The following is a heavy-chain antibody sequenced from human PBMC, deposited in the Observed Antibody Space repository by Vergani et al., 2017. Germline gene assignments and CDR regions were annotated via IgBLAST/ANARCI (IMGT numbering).Heavy chain of an antibody. CDR3: ATETLKAAAAVGYYYYMDV. J-gene: IGHJ6*03. D-gene: IGHD6-13*01. Sequence: QVQLVPSGAEVKKPGASVKVSCKVSGYTLTELSMHWVRQAPGKGLEWMGGFDPEDGETIYAQKFQGRVTMTEDTSTDTAYMELSSLRSEDTAVYYCATETLKAAAAVGYYYYMDVWGKGTTVTVSS. V-gene: IGHV1-24*01. CDR2: FDPEDGET. CDR1: GYTLTELS.